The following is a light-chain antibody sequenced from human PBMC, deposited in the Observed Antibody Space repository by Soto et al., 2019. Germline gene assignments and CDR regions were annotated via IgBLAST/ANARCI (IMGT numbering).Light chain of an antibody. Sequence: DILMTQSXDALAVXXXXXXTXXXKSXXXXLLSSTNKNYLAWYQQKVGQPPKLLIYWASTRGSGVPDRFSGSGSGTDFTLTISSLQAEDVAVYYCQQYYTTPRAFGGGTKVDI. CDR1: XXXLLSSTNKNY. CDR3: QQYYTTPRA. J-gene: IGKJ4*01. V-gene: IGKV4-1*01. CDR2: WAS.